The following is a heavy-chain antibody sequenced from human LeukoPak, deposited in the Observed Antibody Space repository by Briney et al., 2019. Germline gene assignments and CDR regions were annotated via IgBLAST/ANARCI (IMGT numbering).Heavy chain of an antibody. CDR2: ISGSGGST. CDR1: GFTFSSYA. V-gene: IGHV3-23*01. Sequence: GGSLRLSCAASGFTFSSYAMNWVRQAPGKGLEWVSTISGSGGSTYYADSVKGRFTISGDNSKNTLYLQMNSLRAEDTAVYYCAKAKYSGSSPFDYWGQGTLVTVSS. D-gene: IGHD1-26*01. J-gene: IGHJ4*02. CDR3: AKAKYSGSSPFDY.